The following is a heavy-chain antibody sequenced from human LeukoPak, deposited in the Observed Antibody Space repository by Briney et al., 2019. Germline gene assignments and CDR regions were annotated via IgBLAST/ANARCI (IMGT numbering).Heavy chain of an antibody. J-gene: IGHJ6*02. D-gene: IGHD2-2*01. Sequence: SVKVSCKASGGTFSSYAISWVRQAPGQGLEWMGRIIPILGIANYAQKFQGRVTITADKSTSTAYMELSSLRSEDTAVYYCARDHFSVVPAAMRGSSWGYYYYGMDVWGQGTTVTVSS. CDR1: GGTFSSYA. CDR2: IIPILGIA. CDR3: ARDHFSVVPAAMRGSSWGYYYYGMDV. V-gene: IGHV1-69*04.